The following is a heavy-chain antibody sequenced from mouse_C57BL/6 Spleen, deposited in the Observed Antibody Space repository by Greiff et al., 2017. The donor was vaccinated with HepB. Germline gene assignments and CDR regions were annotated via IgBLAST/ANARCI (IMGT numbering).Heavy chain of an antibody. CDR1: GYSFTDYN. CDR2: INPHYGTT. D-gene: IGHD1-1*01. V-gene: IGHV1-39*01. CDR3: ARMGKRVVAHFDY. J-gene: IGHJ2*01. Sequence: EVQLQQSGPELVKPGASVKLSCKASGYSFTDYNMHWVKQSHGKSLEWIGVINPHYGTTSYNQKFKGKATLTVDHSSSTAYMQLNSLTSEDSAVYYCARMGKRVVAHFDYWGQSTTLTVSA.